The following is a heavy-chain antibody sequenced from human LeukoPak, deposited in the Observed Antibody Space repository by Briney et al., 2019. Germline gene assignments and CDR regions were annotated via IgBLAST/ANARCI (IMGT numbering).Heavy chain of an antibody. J-gene: IGHJ4*02. CDR2: ISTDGIYT. Sequence: PGESLRLSCEVSGYTFSNFAVNWVRQAPGKGLEWVAAISTDGIYTHLSDSVKGRFTVARDNSKKTAYLQMTGLSSDDTAIYYCAKDDGRYNLTPYSVGIFDFWGPGTPVTVSS. CDR1: GYTFSNFA. V-gene: IGHV3-30*04. D-gene: IGHD5-24*01. CDR3: AKDDGRYNLTPYSVGIFDF.